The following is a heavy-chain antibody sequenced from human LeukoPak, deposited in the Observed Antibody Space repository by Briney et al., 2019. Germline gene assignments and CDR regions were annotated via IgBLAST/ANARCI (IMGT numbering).Heavy chain of an antibody. CDR1: GFTFSSYA. CDR3: AVPMGYCSSTSCYTFDY. CDR2: ISYDGSNK. J-gene: IGHJ4*02. D-gene: IGHD2-2*02. V-gene: IGHV3-30-3*01. Sequence: TGGSLRLSCAASGFTFSSYAMHWVRQAPGKGLEWVAVISYDGSNKYYADSVKGRFTISRDNSKNTLYLQMNSLRAEDTAVYYCAVPMGYCSSTSCYTFDYWGQGTLVTVSS.